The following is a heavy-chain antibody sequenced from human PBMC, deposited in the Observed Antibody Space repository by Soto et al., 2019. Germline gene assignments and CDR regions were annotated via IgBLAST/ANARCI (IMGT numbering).Heavy chain of an antibody. CDR3: ARDPAYTIFGVVGYYGMDV. D-gene: IGHD3-3*01. CDR2: ISSSSSYI. J-gene: IGHJ6*02. Sequence: PGGSLRLSCAASGFTFSSYSMNWVRQAPGKGLEWVSSISSSSSYIYYADSVKGRFTISRDNAKNSLYLQMNSLRAEDTAVYYCARDPAYTIFGVVGYYGMDVWGQGTTVTVS. V-gene: IGHV3-21*01. CDR1: GFTFSSYS.